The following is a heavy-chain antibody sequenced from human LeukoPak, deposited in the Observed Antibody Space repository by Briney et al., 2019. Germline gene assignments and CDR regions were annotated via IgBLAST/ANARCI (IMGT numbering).Heavy chain of an antibody. CDR2: INHSGST. V-gene: IGHV4-34*01. D-gene: IGHD3-10*01. CDR1: GGAISRYY. J-gene: IGHJ6*03. CDR3: ARGGRWFGELPRYYYHYMDV. Sequence: SETLSLTCSVSGGAISRYYWSWIRQPPGKGLEWIGEINHSGSTNYNPSLKSRVTISVDTSKNQFSLKLSSVTAADTAVYYCARGGRWFGELPRYYYHYMDVWGKGTTVTVSS.